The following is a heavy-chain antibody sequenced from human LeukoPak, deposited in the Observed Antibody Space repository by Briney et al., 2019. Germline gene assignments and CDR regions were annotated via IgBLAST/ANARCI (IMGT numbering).Heavy chain of an antibody. Sequence: SETLSLTCTVSGGSTNYFQWNWVRQPPGEGLEWIGFIYDSGSTNYNSSLKRRVTISVDTTRNQFSLKLRAVSAADRAVYYLARGVGPYCRSSSCNLNWFDPWGQGTLVTVSS. V-gene: IGHV4-59*01. D-gene: IGHD2-2*01. CDR2: IYDSGST. CDR3: ARGVGPYCRSSSCNLNWFDP. J-gene: IGHJ5*02. CDR1: GGSTNYFQ.